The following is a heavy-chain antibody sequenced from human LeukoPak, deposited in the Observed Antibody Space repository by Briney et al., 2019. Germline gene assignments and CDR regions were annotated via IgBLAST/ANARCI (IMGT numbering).Heavy chain of an antibody. CDR3: ARTEDYGDYYYYMDV. J-gene: IGHJ6*03. Sequence: GASVKVSCKASGYTFTSYGISWVRQAPGQGLEWMGWISAYNGNTNYPQKLQGRVTMTTDTSTSTAYMELRSLRSDDTAVYYCARTEDYGDYYYYMDVWGKGTTVTVSS. CDR1: GYTFTSYG. V-gene: IGHV1-18*01. CDR2: ISAYNGNT. D-gene: IGHD4-17*01.